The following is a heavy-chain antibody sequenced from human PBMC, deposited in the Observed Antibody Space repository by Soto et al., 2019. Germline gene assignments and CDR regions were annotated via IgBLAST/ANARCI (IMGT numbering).Heavy chain of an antibody. CDR2: IGPESGAT. J-gene: IGHJ4*02. Sequence: GASAKVSCKASGYTFTGHYIHWVRQAPEQGPEWMGEIGPESGATRYAQKFQGRVTMTRDTSITTVHLELKNLSPDDTAVYYCGRGRSGQIVVFYWGQGTPVTVSS. CDR3: GRGRSGQIVVFY. CDR1: GYTFTGHY. D-gene: IGHD1-26*01. V-gene: IGHV1-2*02.